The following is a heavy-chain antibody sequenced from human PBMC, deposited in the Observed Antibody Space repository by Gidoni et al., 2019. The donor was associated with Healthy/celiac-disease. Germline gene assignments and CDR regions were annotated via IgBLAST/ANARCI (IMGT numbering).Heavy chain of an antibody. D-gene: IGHD6-19*01. CDR1: GFTFDDYA. Sequence: EVQLVESGGGLVQPGRTLRLSCAASGFTFDDYAMHWVRQAPGKGLEWVSGISWNSGSIGYADSVKGRFTISRDNAKNSLYLQMNSLRAEDTALYYCAKDSGIAVAVGYFDLWGRGTLVTVSS. CDR3: AKDSGIAVAVGYFDL. J-gene: IGHJ2*01. CDR2: ISWNSGSI. V-gene: IGHV3-9*01.